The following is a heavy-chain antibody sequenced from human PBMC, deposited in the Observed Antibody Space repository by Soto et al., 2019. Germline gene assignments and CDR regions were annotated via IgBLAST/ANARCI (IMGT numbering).Heavy chain of an antibody. CDR1: CFTSSSDR. CDR2: ISCSGGST. D-gene: IGHD4-17*01. J-gene: IGHJ5*01. Sequence: AGSLRLSCAGSCFTSSSDRNSWGRHAAEKGPGWGSAISCSGGSTYYAESVKGRFTISRDNSKNTLYLQMHSLRAEDTGVYYCARGGTYGDYLNWFDPWGQGTPVNVAS. V-gene: IGHV3-23*01. CDR3: ARGGTYGDYLNWFDP.